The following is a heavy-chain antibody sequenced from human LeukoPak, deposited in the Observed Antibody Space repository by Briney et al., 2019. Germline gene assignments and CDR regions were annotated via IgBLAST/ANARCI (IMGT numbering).Heavy chain of an antibody. D-gene: IGHD2-2*01. V-gene: IGHV4-34*01. J-gene: IGHJ4*02. CDR1: GGSFSDYY. CDR2: INLRGST. CDR3: ARGLGQLDS. Sequence: SETLSLTCALFGGSFSDYYWSWIRQPPGKGLGWIGEINLRGSTNYNPSLKSRVTISVDTSKNQFSLKLTSVTAADTAIFYCARGLGQLDSWGQGTLVTVSS.